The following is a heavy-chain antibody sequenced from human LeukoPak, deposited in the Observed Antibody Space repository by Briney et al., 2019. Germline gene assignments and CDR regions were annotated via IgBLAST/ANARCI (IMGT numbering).Heavy chain of an antibody. CDR1: GGSISSSSYY. Sequence: SETLSLTCTVSGGSISSSSYYWGWIRQPPGKGLEWIGSIYYSGSTYYNPSLKSRVTISVDTSKNQFSLKLSSVTAADTAVYYCARGELDRFDYWGQGTLVTVSS. J-gene: IGHJ4*02. CDR2: IYYSGST. D-gene: IGHD1-1*01. V-gene: IGHV4-39*07. CDR3: ARGELDRFDY.